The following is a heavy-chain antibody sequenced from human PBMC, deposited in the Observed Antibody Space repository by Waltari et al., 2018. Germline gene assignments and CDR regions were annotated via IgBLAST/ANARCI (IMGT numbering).Heavy chain of an antibody. J-gene: IGHJ4*02. CDR3: AREYSRYYFDY. D-gene: IGHD6-13*01. Sequence: QLQLQESGPGLVKPSETLSLTCTVSGGSISSSSYYWGWIRQPPGKGLEWIGSIYYSGSTYYDRYLKSRVTISVDTSKNQFSLKLSSVTAADTAVYYCAREYSRYYFDYWGQGTLVTVSS. V-gene: IGHV4-39*07. CDR2: IYYSGST. CDR1: GGSISSSSYY.